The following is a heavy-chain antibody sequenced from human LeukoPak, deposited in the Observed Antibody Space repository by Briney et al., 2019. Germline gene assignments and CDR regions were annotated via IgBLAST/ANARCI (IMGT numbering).Heavy chain of an antibody. CDR3: ARDRSMDGSQYRWYFDL. CDR2: MFTGGST. D-gene: IGHD1-26*01. J-gene: IGHJ2*01. CDR1: GGSISSYY. Sequence: PSETLSLTCTVSGGSISSYYWSWIRQPAGKGLEWIGRMFTGGSTNYNPSLTSRVTMSVDTSKNQFSLKLSSVTAADTAIYYCARDRSMDGSQYRWYFDLWGRGTLVTVSS. V-gene: IGHV4-4*07.